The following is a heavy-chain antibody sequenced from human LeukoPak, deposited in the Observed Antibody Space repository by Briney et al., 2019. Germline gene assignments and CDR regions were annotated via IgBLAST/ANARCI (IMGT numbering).Heavy chain of an antibody. J-gene: IGHJ4*02. V-gene: IGHV3-7*01. CDR2: IREDGNKE. CDR1: DFIFTKYW. D-gene: IGHD1-26*01. CDR3: ARDEVGGPLKY. Sequence: GGSLRLSCLASDFIFTKYWMTWARQAPGKGLEWVANIREDGNKENYIDSVRGRFSISRDNAKNSLYLQMNSLRAEDSAVYYCARDEVGGPLKYWGQGVLVTVSS.